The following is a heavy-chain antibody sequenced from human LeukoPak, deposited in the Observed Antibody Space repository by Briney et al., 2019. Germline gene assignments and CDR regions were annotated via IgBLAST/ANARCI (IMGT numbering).Heavy chain of an antibody. J-gene: IGHJ4*02. CDR2: INPSGGST. CDR1: GYTFTSYY. V-gene: IGHV1-46*01. CDR3: ARVGVGGRYYFDY. Sequence: GASVKVSCTASGYTFTSYYMHWVRQAPGQGLEWMGVINPSGGSTSYTQKFQGRVTVTRDTSTSTVYMELSSLRSEDTAVYYCARVGVGGRYYFDYWGQGTLVIVSA. D-gene: IGHD1-26*01.